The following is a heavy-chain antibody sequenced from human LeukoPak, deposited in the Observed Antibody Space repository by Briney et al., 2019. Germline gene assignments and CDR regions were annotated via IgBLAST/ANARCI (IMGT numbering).Heavy chain of an antibody. CDR2: IYWNDDK. V-gene: IGHV2-5*01. CDR3: AHYTRGYSGYVYFDY. CDR1: GFSLSTSGVG. D-gene: IGHD5-12*01. J-gene: IGHJ4*02. Sequence: SGPTLVKPTQTLTLTCTFSGFSLSTSGVGVGLIRQPPGKALEWLAIIYWNDDKRYSPSLKSRLTITKDTSKNQVVLTMTNMDPVDTATYYCAHYTRGYSGYVYFDYWGQGTLVTVSS.